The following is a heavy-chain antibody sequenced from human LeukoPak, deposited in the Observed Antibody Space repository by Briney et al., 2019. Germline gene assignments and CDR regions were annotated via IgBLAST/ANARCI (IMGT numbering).Heavy chain of an antibody. CDR1: GGSISSSSYY. Sequence: SETLSLTCTVSGGSISSSSYYWGWIRQPPGKGLEWIGSIHYSGSTNYNPSLKSRVTISVDTSKNQFSLKLSSVTAADTAVYYCATTSYYYDSPDYWGQGTLVTVSS. CDR3: ATTSYYYDSPDY. V-gene: IGHV4-39*01. CDR2: IHYSGST. J-gene: IGHJ4*02. D-gene: IGHD3-22*01.